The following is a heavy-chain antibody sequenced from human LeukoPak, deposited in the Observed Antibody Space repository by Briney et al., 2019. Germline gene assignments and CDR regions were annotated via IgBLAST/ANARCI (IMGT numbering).Heavy chain of an antibody. CDR2: FDPEDGET. V-gene: IGHV1-24*01. Sequence: ASVKVSCKVSGYTLTELSMHWVRQAPGKGLEWMGGFDPEDGETIYAQKLQGRVTMTTDTSTSTAYMELRSLRSDDTAVYYCARGKAAGDYWGQGTLVTVPS. J-gene: IGHJ4*02. CDR3: ARGKAAGDY. D-gene: IGHD6-13*01. CDR1: GYTLTELS.